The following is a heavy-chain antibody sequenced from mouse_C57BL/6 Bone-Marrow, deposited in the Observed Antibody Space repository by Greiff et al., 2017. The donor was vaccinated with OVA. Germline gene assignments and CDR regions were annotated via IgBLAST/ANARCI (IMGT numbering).Heavy chain of an antibody. Sequence: QVQLQESGPGLVQPSQSLSITCTVSGFSLTSYGVHWVRQSPGKGLEWLGVIWSGGSTDYNAAFISRLGISTDNSNSHVFFIMHSRQASDTAIYYCARNGGNYVWYFDVWGTGTTVTVSS. CDR2: IWSGGST. V-gene: IGHV2-2*01. D-gene: IGHD2-1*01. J-gene: IGHJ1*03. CDR3: ARNGGNYVWYFDV. CDR1: GFSLTSYG.